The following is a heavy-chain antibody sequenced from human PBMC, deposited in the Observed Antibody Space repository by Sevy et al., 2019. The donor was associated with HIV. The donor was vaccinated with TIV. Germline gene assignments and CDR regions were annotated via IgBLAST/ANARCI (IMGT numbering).Heavy chain of an antibody. CDR2: INEDGSKQ. J-gene: IGHJ4*02. D-gene: IGHD2-15*01. V-gene: IGHV3-7*03. CDR1: GFIFNDYW. CDR3: ARAIGISASF. Sequence: GVSLRLSCAASGFIFNDYWMHWVRQAPGKGLEWVANINEDGSKQYYVDSVKGRFIISRDNAKSSVFLEMNSLRVDDAAIYYCARAIGISASFWGQGTLLTVSS.